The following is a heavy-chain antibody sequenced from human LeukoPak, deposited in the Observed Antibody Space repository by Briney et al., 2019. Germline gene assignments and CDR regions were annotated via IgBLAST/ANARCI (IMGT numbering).Heavy chain of an antibody. Sequence: GASVKVSCKASGYTFTGYYMHWVRQAPGQGLEWMGWINPNSGGTNYQGRVTMTRDTSISTAYMELSRLRSDDTAVYYCARAVGTNFYYYYYMDVWGKGTTVTISS. CDR2: INPNSGGT. V-gene: IGHV1-2*02. J-gene: IGHJ6*03. CDR3: ARAVGTNFYYYYYMDV. D-gene: IGHD1-7*01. CDR1: GYTFTGYY.